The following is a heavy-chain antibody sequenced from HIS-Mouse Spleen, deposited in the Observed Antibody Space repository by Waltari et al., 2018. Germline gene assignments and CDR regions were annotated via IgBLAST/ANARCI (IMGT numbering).Heavy chain of an antibody. J-gene: IGHJ2*01. CDR3: AREIPYSSSWYDWYFDL. CDR2: IYYSGST. D-gene: IGHD6-13*01. CDR1: GRSHSSSSHY. V-gene: IGHV4-39*07. Sequence: LHLRVSGTGLEEPWETLSLLRSVSGRSHSSSSHYWGWIRQPPGKGLEGIGSIYYSGSTYYNPSLKSRVTISVDTSKNQFSLKLSSVTAADTAVYYCAREIPYSSSWYDWYFDLWGRGTLVTVSS.